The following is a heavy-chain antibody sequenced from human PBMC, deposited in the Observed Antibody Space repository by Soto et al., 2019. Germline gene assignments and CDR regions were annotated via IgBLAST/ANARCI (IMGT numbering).Heavy chain of an antibody. CDR1: GGSFSGYY. CDR2: INHSRST. J-gene: IGHJ4*02. V-gene: IGHV4-34*01. CDR3: GRARRGLGY. D-gene: IGHD6-19*01. Sequence: QVQLQQWGAGLLKPSKTLSLTCAVYGGSFSGYYWSWIRKPPGKGLEWIGKINHSRSTNYDPSLRSRVTISVDTSKNQISLQLSSVTAAETAVYYCGRARRGLGYWGQGTLVTVSS.